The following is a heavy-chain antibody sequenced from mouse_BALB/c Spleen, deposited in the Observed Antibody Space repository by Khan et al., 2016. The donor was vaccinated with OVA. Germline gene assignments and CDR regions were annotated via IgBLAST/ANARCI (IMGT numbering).Heavy chain of an antibody. CDR1: GFTFSTYG. CDR3: ARLAYYYDSEGFAY. J-gene: IGHJ3*01. V-gene: IGHV5-6*01. Sequence: EVELVESGGDLVKPGGSLKLSCAASGFTFSTYGMSWVRQTPDKRLEWVATVSTGGGYTYYPDSVKGRFTISRDTAKNTLYRKRSSLKSDDKSLFYCARLAYYYDSEGFAYWGQGTLVTVSA. CDR2: VSTGGGYT. D-gene: IGHD1-1*01.